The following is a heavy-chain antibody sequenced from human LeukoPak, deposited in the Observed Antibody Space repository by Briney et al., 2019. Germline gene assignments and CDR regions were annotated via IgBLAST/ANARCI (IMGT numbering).Heavy chain of an antibody. V-gene: IGHV3-21*01. Sequence: GGSLRLSCAASGFTFRTHTMNWVRQAPGKGLEWVSCISSSSSDIYYADSVRGRFTISRDNAKNTLYLQMNSLRAEDTAVYYCARGGNLPFDYWGQGTLVTVSS. J-gene: IGHJ4*02. CDR1: GFTFRTHT. D-gene: IGHD4-23*01. CDR2: ISSSSSDI. CDR3: ARGGNLPFDY.